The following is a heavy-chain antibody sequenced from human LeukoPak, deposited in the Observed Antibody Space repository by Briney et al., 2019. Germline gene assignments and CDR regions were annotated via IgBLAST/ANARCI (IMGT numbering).Heavy chain of an antibody. V-gene: IGHV1-8*03. CDR1: GYTFTSYD. D-gene: IGHD5-24*01. CDR3: ARVKPWDGYNPYYLDY. Sequence: ASVKVSCKASGYTFTSYDINRVRQATGQGLEWMGWMNPNSGNTGYAQKFQGRVTITRNSSISTAYMELSSLGSEDTAVYYCARVKPWDGYNPYYLDYWGQGTLVTVSS. J-gene: IGHJ4*02. CDR2: MNPNSGNT.